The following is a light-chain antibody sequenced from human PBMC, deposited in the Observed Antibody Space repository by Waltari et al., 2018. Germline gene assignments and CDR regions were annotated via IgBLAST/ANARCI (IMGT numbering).Light chain of an antibody. CDR3: QKYVSLPAT. CDR1: QSVSKD. J-gene: IGKJ1*01. CDR2: DAS. V-gene: IGKV3-20*01. Sequence: EIVLTQSPGPLSLSPGERATLPCRASQSVSKDLAWYQQKPGQSPRLLIFDASTRATGILDRFSGSGSGTDFSLTISRLEPEDFAVYYCQKYVSLPATFGQGTKVEIK.